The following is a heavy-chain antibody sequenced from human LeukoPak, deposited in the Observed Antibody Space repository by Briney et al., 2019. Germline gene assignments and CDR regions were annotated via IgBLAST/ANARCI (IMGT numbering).Heavy chain of an antibody. Sequence: SETLSLTCTVSGGSISSSSYYWGWIRQPPGKGLEWIGSIYYSGSTYYNPSLKSRVTISVDTSKNQFSLKLSSVTAADTAVYYCARDRRQRDNWFDPWGQGTLVTVSS. CDR2: IYYSGST. CDR3: ARDRRQRDNWFDP. J-gene: IGHJ5*02. V-gene: IGHV4-39*07. CDR1: GGSISSSSYY.